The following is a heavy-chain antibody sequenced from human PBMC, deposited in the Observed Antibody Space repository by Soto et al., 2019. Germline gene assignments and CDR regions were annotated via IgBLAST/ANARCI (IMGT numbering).Heavy chain of an antibody. CDR1: GYTFTGYY. CDR2: INPNSGGT. CDR3: ARGRYCSSTSCYTTPNYGMDV. J-gene: IGHJ6*02. Sequence: ASVKVSCKASGYTFTGYYMHWVRQAPGQGLEWMGWINPNSGGTNYAQKFQGRVTMTRDTSISTAYMELSRLRSDDTAVYYCARGRYCSSTSCYTTPNYGMDVWGQGTTVTVSS. V-gene: IGHV1-2*02. D-gene: IGHD2-2*02.